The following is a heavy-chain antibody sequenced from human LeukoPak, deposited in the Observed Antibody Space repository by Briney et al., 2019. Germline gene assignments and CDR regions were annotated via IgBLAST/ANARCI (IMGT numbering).Heavy chain of an antibody. CDR2: IGLISGSI. D-gene: IGHD3-10*01. J-gene: IGHJ6*03. CDR1: GFTFTTYW. Sequence: QAGGSLRLSCAASGFTFTTYWMSWVRQAPGMGLEWVAYIGLISGSIFYVDSVKGRFTISRDSARNSLYLQMNSLRVEDMAVYYCAKAAKSPSITMIRGVRVYSYMEVWGKGTTVTISS. V-gene: IGHV3-48*01. CDR3: AKAAKSPSITMIRGVRVYSYMEV.